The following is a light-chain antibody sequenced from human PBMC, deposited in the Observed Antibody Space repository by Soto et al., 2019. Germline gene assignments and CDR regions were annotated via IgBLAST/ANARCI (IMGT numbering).Light chain of an antibody. V-gene: IGKV1D-12*01. CDR1: QYISSW. CDR2: AAS. J-gene: IGKJ4*01. CDR3: EQTNSYPPT. Sequence: DTQVTKSPSSVSASVGERVTITCRASQYISSWLAWYQQKPGKAPKLLISAASSLQSGVPSRFRGSGSGTDFTLTISSLQPEDFATYYCEQTNSYPPTFGGGTKVDMK.